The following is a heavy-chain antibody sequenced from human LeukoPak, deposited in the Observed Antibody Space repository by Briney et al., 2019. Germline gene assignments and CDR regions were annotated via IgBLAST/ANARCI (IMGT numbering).Heavy chain of an antibody. D-gene: IGHD6-13*01. CDR1: GFTFDDYG. V-gene: IGHV3-20*04. J-gene: IGHJ6*02. CDR3: AKDGAAAGTGYYYYYGMDV. Sequence: GGSLRLSCAASGFTFDDYGMSWVRQAPGKGLEWVSGINWNGGSTGYADSVKGRFTISRDNSKNSLYLQMNSLRAEDTALYYCAKDGAAAGTGYYYYYGMDVWGQGTTVTVSS. CDR2: INWNGGST.